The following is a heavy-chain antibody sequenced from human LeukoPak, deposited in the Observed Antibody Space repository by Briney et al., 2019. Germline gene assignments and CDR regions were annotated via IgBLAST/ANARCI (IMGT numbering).Heavy chain of an antibody. J-gene: IGHJ5*02. V-gene: IGHV1-69*13. D-gene: IGHD2-2*02. CDR2: IIPIFGTA. CDR1: GGTFSSYA. Sequence: SVKVSCKASGGTFSSYAISWVRQAPGQGLEWMGGIIPIFGTANYAQKFQGRVTITADESTSTAYMELSSLRSEDTAVYYCAREEPAAINWFDPWGRGTLVTVSS. CDR3: AREEPAAINWFDP.